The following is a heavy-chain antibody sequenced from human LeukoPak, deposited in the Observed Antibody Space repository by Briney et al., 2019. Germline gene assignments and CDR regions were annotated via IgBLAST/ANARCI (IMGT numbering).Heavy chain of an antibody. V-gene: IGHV4-61*01. Sequence: SETLSLTCTVSGYSISSGYYWGWIRQPPGKGLEWIGYIYYSGSTNYNPSLKSRVTISVDTSKNQFSLKLSSVTAADTAVYYCARGEDRGYYDSSGPPSYWGQGTLVTVSS. CDR1: GYSISSGYY. CDR2: IYYSGST. CDR3: ARGEDRGYYDSSGPPSY. D-gene: IGHD3-22*01. J-gene: IGHJ4*02.